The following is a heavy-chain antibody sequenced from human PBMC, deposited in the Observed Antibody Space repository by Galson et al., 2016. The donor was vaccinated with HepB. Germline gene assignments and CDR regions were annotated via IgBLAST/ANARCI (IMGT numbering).Heavy chain of an antibody. CDR3: ARGEGYNLY. J-gene: IGHJ4*02. CDR2: AFYSGIT. Sequence: SETPSLTCTVSGVSISSYYWSWFRQPPEKGLEWIGYAFYSGITNYNPSLKSRVTISIDTSKNQFSLKLSSVTAADTAVYYCARGEGYNLYWGQGTLVTVSS. V-gene: IGHV4-59*08. CDR1: GVSISSYY. D-gene: IGHD5-24*01.